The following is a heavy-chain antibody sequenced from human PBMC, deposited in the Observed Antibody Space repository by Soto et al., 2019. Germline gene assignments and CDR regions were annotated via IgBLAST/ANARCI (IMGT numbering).Heavy chain of an antibody. CDR3: STRAYDTNGYYRCDP. D-gene: IGHD3-22*01. Sequence: QVQLQQWGAGLLKPSETLSLTCAVYGGSFSGHSWTWIRQSPGKGLEWIGDINHRGRVNYSPSLKSRVTISLDTSKNQFSLTLSAVTAADTAMYYCSTRAYDTNGYYRCDPWGQGTLVTVSS. CDR2: INHRGRV. J-gene: IGHJ5*01. V-gene: IGHV4-34*01. CDR1: GGSFSGHS.